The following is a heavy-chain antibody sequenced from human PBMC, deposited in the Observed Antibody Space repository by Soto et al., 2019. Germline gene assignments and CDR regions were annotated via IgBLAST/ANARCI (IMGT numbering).Heavy chain of an antibody. Sequence: WGSLRLPCAASGFTFSSYAITWVLQAPGKGLEWVSAISGSGSSTYYADSVKGRFTISRDDSKNTLYLQMNSLRAEDTAVYHDAKPLRATIREFACWAQGSLGTVPS. CDR3: AKPLRATIREFAC. D-gene: IGHD5-12*01. CDR2: ISGSGSST. CDR1: GFTFSSYA. J-gene: IGHJ4*02. V-gene: IGHV3-23*01.